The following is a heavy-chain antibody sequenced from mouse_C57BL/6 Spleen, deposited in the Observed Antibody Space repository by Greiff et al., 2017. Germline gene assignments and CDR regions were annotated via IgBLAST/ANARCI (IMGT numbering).Heavy chain of an antibody. V-gene: IGHV5-17*01. CDR3: ARGDYGSSDYFDY. CDR2: ISSGSSTI. J-gene: IGHJ2*01. CDR1: GFTFSDYG. D-gene: IGHD1-1*01. Sequence: EVKLVESGGGLVKPGGSLKLSCAASGFTFSDYGMHWVRQAPEKGLEWVAYISSGSSTIYYADTVQGRFPISRDNAKNTLFLQMNSLRSEDTAMYYCARGDYGSSDYFDYWGQGTTLTVSS.